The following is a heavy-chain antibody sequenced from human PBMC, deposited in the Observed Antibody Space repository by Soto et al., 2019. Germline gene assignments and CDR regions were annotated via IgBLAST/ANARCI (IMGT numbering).Heavy chain of an antibody. J-gene: IGHJ2*01. D-gene: IGHD6-13*01. CDR1: GGSISSYY. CDR2: IYYSGST. V-gene: IGHV4-59*01. Sequence: SETLSLTCTVSGGSISSYYWSWIRQPPGKGLEWIGYIYYSGSTNYNPSLKSRVTISVDTSKNQFSLKLSSVTAADTALYYCARSEYSSSWYLGYWYFDLWGRGTLVTVSS. CDR3: ARSEYSSSWYLGYWYFDL.